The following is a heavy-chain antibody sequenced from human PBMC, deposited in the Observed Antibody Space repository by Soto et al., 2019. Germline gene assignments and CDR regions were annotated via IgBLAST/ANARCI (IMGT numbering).Heavy chain of an antibody. CDR1: GYTFTSYG. CDR3: ARAGGYRKADYYYYGMDV. Sequence: GASVKVSCKAPGYTFTSYGISWVRQAPGQGLEWMGWISAYNGNTNYAQKLQGRVTMTTDTSTSTAYMELRSLRSDDTAVYYCARAGGYRKADYYYYGMDVWGQGTTVTVSS. J-gene: IGHJ6*02. D-gene: IGHD5-12*01. CDR2: ISAYNGNT. V-gene: IGHV1-18*04.